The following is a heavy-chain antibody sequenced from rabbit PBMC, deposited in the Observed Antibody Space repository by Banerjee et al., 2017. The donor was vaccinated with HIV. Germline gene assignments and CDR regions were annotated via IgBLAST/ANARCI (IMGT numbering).Heavy chain of an antibody. CDR2: IYTGDTIDT. Sequence: QSLEESGGDLVKPGASLTLTCPASGFSFRTHYSICWVRQAPGKGLEWSACIYTGDTIDTYFPNWAKGRFTISKTSSTTVALQMTSLTAADTATYFCARLWADTRGNLNLWGQGTLVTVS. D-gene: IGHD3-1*01. CDR1: GFSFRTHYS. CDR3: ARLWADTRGNLNL. V-gene: IGHV1S40*01. J-gene: IGHJ4*01.